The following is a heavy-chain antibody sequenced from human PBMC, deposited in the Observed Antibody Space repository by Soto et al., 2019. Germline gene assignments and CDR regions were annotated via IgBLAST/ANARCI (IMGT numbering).Heavy chain of an antibody. D-gene: IGHD2-15*01. CDR2: ISSSSSYI. V-gene: IGHV3-21*01. CDR3: ARGGYCSGGSCYLGYYYYYGMDV. J-gene: IGHJ6*02. CDR1: GFTFSSYS. Sequence: EVQLVESGGGLVKPGGSLRLSCAASGFTFSSYSMNWVRQAPGKGLEWVSSISSSSSYIYYADSVKGRFTISRDNAKNSLYLQMNSLRAEDTAVYYCARGGYCSGGSCYLGYYYYYGMDVWGQGTTVTVSS.